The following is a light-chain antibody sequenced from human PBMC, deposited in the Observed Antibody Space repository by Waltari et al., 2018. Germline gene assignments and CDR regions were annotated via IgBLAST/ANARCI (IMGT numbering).Light chain of an antibody. CDR3: QQSYSTWT. CDR1: QNINRF. J-gene: IGKJ1*01. V-gene: IGKV1-39*01. CDR2: AAS. Sequence: DIQMTQSPSSLSASVGDRVTITCRANQNINRFLNWYQQKPGRAPKLLIYAASSLHSGVTSRFSGSGSGTDYTLTISSLQPEDFATYYCQQSYSTWTSGHGTKVEI.